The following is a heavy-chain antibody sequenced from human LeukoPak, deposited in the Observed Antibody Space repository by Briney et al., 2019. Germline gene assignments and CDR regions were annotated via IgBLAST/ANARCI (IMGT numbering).Heavy chain of an antibody. CDR3: ARSLKGWFDP. V-gene: IGHV4-30-2*01. Sequence: SETLSLTCAVSGGSISSGGYSWSWIRQPPGKGLEWIGYIYHSGSTYYNPSLKSRVTISVDRSKNQFSLKLSSATAADTAVYYCARSLKGWFDPWGQGTLVTVSS. D-gene: IGHD4/OR15-4a*01. CDR1: GGSISSGGYS. J-gene: IGHJ5*02. CDR2: IYHSGST.